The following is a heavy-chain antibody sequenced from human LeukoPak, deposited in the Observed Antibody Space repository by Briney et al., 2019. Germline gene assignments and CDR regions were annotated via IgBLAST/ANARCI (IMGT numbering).Heavy chain of an antibody. J-gene: IGHJ5*02. V-gene: IGHV4-34*01. CDR1: GGSFSGYY. D-gene: IGHD3-10*01. CDR3: ARTRITMVRGIFVWFDP. Sequence: PSETLSLTCAVYGGSFSGYYWSWIRQPPGKGLEWIGEINHSGSTNYNPSLKSRVTISVDTSKNQFSLKLSSVTAADTAVYYCARTRITMVRGIFVWFDPWGQGTLVTVSS. CDR2: INHSGST.